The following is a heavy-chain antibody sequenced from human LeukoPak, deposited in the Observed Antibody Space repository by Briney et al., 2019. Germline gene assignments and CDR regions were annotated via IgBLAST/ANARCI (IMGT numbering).Heavy chain of an antibody. CDR2: ISYDGSNK. J-gene: IGHJ4*02. Sequence: PGGSLRLSCAASGFTLSNYGMHWVRQAPGKGLEWVAVISYDGSNKYYADSVKSRFTISRDTSKNTLYVQMNSLRAEDTAVYYCAKSVFYDNSGYLGYWGQGTLVTVSS. CDR3: AKSVFYDNSGYLGY. V-gene: IGHV3-30*18. D-gene: IGHD3-22*01. CDR1: GFTLSNYG.